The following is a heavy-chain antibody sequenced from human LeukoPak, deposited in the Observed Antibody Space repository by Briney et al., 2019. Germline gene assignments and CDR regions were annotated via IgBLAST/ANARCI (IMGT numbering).Heavy chain of an antibody. Sequence: SETLSLTCAVYGGSFSGYYWSWIRQPPGKGLEWIGEINHSGSTNYNPSLKSRVTISVDTSKNQFSLKLSSVTAADTAVYYCARDGKAIIAKVYYYYMDVWGKGTTVTVSS. CDR2: INHSGST. CDR1: GGSFSGYY. J-gene: IGHJ6*03. CDR3: ARDGKAIIAKVYYYYMDV. V-gene: IGHV4-34*01. D-gene: IGHD2-21*01.